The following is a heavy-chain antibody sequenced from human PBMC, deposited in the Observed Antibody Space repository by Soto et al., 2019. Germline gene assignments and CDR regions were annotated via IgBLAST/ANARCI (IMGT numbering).Heavy chain of an antibody. V-gene: IGHV6-1*01. D-gene: IGHD3-3*01. Sequence: PSQTLSLTCAISGDSVSSNSAAWNWIRQSPSRGLEWLGRTYYRSKWYNDYAVSVKSRITINPDTSKNQFSLQLNSVTPEDTAVYYCARGKMDLWDYYYYGMDVWGQGTTVTVSS. CDR2: TYYRSKWYN. CDR1: GDSVSSNSAA. CDR3: ARGKMDLWDYYYYGMDV. J-gene: IGHJ6*02.